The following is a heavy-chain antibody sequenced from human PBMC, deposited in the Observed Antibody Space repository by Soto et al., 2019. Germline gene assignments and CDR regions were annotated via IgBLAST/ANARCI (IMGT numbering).Heavy chain of an antibody. CDR2: IWYDGSNK. D-gene: IGHD5-12*01. CDR1: GFTFSSYG. V-gene: IGHV3-33*01. Sequence: GGSLRLSCAASGFTFSSYGMHWVRQAPGKGLEWVAVIWYDGSNKYYADSVKGRFTISRDNSKNTLYLQMNSLRAEDTAVYYCARDGDSGYDYYYYYYGMDVWGQGTTVTVSS. CDR3: ARDGDSGYDYYYYYYGMDV. J-gene: IGHJ6*02.